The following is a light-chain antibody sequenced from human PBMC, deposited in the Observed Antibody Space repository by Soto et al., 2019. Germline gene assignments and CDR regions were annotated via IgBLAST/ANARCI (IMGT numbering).Light chain of an antibody. CDR3: TSFSSSSTPYV. V-gene: IGLV2-14*01. CDR2: EVS. Sequence: QSALTQPASVSGSTGQSITISCTGATSDIGGYKFVSWYQQHPGKAPKVMIYEVSNRPSGISDRFSGSKSGNTASLTISGLQAEDEADYYCTSFSSSSTPYVFGNGTKVTVL. CDR1: TSDIGGYKF. J-gene: IGLJ1*01.